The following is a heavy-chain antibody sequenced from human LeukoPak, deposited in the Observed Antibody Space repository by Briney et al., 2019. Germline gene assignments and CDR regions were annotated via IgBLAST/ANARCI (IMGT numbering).Heavy chain of an antibody. J-gene: IGHJ4*02. CDR2: ISYDGGNK. CDR3: ARSAYQLLYFDY. V-gene: IGHV3-30*04. CDR1: GFTFSSYA. D-gene: IGHD2-2*02. Sequence: PGGSLRLSCAASGFTFSSYAMHWVRQAPGKGLEWVAVISYDGGNKYYADSVKGRFTISRDNSKNTLYLQMNSLRAEDTAVYYCARSAYQLLYFDYWGQGTLVTVSS.